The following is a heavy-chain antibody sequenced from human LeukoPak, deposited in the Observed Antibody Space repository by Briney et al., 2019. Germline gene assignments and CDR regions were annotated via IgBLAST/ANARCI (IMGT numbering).Heavy chain of an antibody. Sequence: ASVKVSCKASGGTFSSYGISWVRQAPGQGLEWMGWISAYNGNTNYAQKLQGRVTMTTDTSTSTAYMELRSLRSDDTAVYYCARNDCSGGSCYHRWFDPWGQGTLVTVSS. D-gene: IGHD2-15*01. CDR3: ARNDCSGGSCYHRWFDP. CDR1: GGTFSSYG. J-gene: IGHJ5*02. CDR2: ISAYNGNT. V-gene: IGHV1-18*01.